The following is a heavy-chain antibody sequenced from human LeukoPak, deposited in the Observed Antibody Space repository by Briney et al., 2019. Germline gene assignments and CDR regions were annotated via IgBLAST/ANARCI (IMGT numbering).Heavy chain of an antibody. D-gene: IGHD5-18*01. V-gene: IGHV3-9*01. Sequence: GGSLRLSCAASGFTFDDYAMHWVRQAPGKGLEWVSGISWDSSNRGYADSVKGRLTISRDNAKNSLYMQMNSLRAEDTALYYCAKDIDTGLASGMDVWGQGTTVTVSS. J-gene: IGHJ6*02. CDR3: AKDIDTGLASGMDV. CDR1: GFTFDDYA. CDR2: ISWDSSNR.